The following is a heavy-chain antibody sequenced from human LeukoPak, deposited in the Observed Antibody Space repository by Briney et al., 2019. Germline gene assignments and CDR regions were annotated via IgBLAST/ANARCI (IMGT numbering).Heavy chain of an antibody. CDR3: ARDTKRGVVVVAATFGY. CDR2: INPNSGGT. V-gene: IGHV1-2*02. CDR1: GYTFTGYY. D-gene: IGHD2-15*01. Sequence: ASVKVSCKASGYTFTGYYMHWVRQAPGQGLEWMGWINPNSGGTNYAQKFQGRVTMTRDTSISTAYMELSRLRSDDTAVYCCARDTKRGVVVVAATFGYWGQGTLVTVSS. J-gene: IGHJ4*02.